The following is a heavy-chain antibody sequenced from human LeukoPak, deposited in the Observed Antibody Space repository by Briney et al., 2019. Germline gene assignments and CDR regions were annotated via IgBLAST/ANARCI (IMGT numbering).Heavy chain of an antibody. D-gene: IGHD2-8*01. CDR2: ISSSNSYI. CDR1: GFTFTSYS. CDR3: ARAPYCTNGVCLKNWFDP. J-gene: IGHJ5*02. V-gene: IGHV3-21*01. Sequence: GGSLRLSCAASGFTFTSYSMNWVRQAPGKGLEWVSSISSSNSYIYYADSVKSRFTISRDNAKNSLYLQMNSLRAEDTAVYYCARAPYCTNGVCLKNWFDPWGQGTLVTVSS.